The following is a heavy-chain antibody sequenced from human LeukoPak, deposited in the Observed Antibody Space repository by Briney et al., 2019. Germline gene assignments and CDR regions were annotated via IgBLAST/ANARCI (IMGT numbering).Heavy chain of an antibody. Sequence: SETLSLTCTVSGGSISSYYWSWIRQPPGKGLEWIGYIYYSGSTNYNPSLKSRVTISVDTAKNQFSLKLSSMTAADTAVYYGARDRYSSTSWFDPWRQGTLVTVSS. D-gene: IGHD6-19*01. CDR2: IYYSGST. CDR1: GGSISSYY. CDR3: ARDRYSSTSWFDP. J-gene: IGHJ5*02. V-gene: IGHV4-59*01.